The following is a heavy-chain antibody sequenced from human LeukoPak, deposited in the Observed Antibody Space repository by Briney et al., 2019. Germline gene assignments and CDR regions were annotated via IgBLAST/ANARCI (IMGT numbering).Heavy chain of an antibody. CDR2: IYYSGST. V-gene: IGHV4-59*08. CDR3: ARTSISGVLWFGELSSYYMDV. Sequence: PSETLSFTCTVSGGSISSYYWSWIRQPPGKGLEWIGYIYYSGSTNYNPSLKSRVTISVDTSKNQFSLKLSSVTAADTAVYYCARTSISGVLWFGELSSYYMDVWGKGTTVTVSS. D-gene: IGHD3-10*01. CDR1: GGSISSYY. J-gene: IGHJ6*03.